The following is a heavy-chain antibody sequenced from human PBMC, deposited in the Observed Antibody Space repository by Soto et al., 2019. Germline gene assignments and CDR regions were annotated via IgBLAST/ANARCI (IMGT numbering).Heavy chain of an antibody. Sequence: GGSLRLSCTASGFTFSIYDMHWVRQAPGKGLEWVAVISYDGRDKYYADSVKGRFTISRDNSKNTLYLQMNSLRAEDTAVYYCAKSRPGITAAGPDYWGQGTLVTVSS. CDR1: GFTFSIYD. CDR3: AKSRPGITAAGPDY. CDR2: ISYDGRDK. J-gene: IGHJ4*02. V-gene: IGHV3-30*18. D-gene: IGHD6-13*01.